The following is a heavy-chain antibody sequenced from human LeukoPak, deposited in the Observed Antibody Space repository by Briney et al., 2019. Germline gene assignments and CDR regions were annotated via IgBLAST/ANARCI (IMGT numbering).Heavy chain of an antibody. J-gene: IGHJ4*02. CDR1: GFIFNNYV. V-gene: IGHV3-23*01. CDR3: AKGEGPTVEIT. D-gene: IGHD3-10*01. Sequence: GGSLRLSCAASGFIFNNYVMSWVRQGPGKGLEWVSASGGGGGRTYYADSVKGRFTISRDNSKNTLFLQMGSLRAEDTAVYYCAKGEGPTVEITWGQGTLVTVTS. CDR2: SGGGGGRT.